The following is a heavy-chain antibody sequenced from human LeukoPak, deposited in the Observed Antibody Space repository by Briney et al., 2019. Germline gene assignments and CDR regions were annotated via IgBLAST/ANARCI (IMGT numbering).Heavy chain of an antibody. J-gene: IGHJ6*03. CDR3: ARISVPTYYYYYYMDV. CDR2: IYYSGST. D-gene: IGHD6-6*01. CDR1: GGSISSSSYY. V-gene: IGHV4-39*07. Sequence: SETLSLTCTVSGGSISSSSYYWGWIRQPPGKGLEWIGSIYYSGSTYYNPSLKSRVTISVDTSKNQFSLKLSSVTAADTAVYYCARISVPTYYYYYYMDVWGKGTTVTVSS.